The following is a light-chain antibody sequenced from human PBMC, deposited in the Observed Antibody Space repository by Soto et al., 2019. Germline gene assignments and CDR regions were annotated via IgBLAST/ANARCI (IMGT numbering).Light chain of an antibody. CDR2: SAS. CDR3: QHRTNWPPT. J-gene: IGKJ4*01. V-gene: IGKV3-11*01. Sequence: EIVLTQSPATLSLSPGERATLSCRASQSVRNDLVWYHQKPGQAPRVLIYSASNRATGIPARFSGSWSGTDFTLTISSLEPEDFAVYYCQHRTNWPPTFGGGTKVEMK. CDR1: QSVRND.